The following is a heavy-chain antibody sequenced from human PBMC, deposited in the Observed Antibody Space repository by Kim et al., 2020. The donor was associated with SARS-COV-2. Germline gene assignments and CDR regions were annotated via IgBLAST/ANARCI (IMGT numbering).Heavy chain of an antibody. Sequence: SETLSLTCTVSGGSISSSSYYWGWIRQPPGKGLEWIGSIYYSGSTYYNPSLKSRVTISVDTSKNQFSLKLSSVTAADTAVYYCARHKLYSSSFEYNWFDPWGQGTLVTVSS. CDR3: ARHKLYSSSFEYNWFDP. J-gene: IGHJ5*02. CDR2: IYYSGST. V-gene: IGHV4-39*01. CDR1: GGSISSSSYY. D-gene: IGHD6-13*01.